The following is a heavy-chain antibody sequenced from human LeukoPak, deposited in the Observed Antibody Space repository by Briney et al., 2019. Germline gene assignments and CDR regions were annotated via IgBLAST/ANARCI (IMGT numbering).Heavy chain of an antibody. Sequence: GRPLRLSCAASGFTFSSYGMHWVRQAPGKGLEWVALIWYDGSNKYYADSVKGRFTISRDNSKNTVYLQMNSLRAEDTAVYYCASRRGGIVGDYWGQGTLVTVSS. CDR3: ASRRGGIVGDY. D-gene: IGHD2-15*01. J-gene: IGHJ4*02. CDR1: GFTFSSYG. V-gene: IGHV3-33*01. CDR2: IWYDGSNK.